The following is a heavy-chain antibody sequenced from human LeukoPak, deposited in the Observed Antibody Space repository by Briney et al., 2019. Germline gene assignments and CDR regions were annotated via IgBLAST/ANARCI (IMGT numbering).Heavy chain of an antibody. V-gene: IGHV1-18*01. CDR1: GYTFTSYG. D-gene: IGHD3-9*01. Sequence: GASVKVSCKASGYTFTSYGISWVRQAPGQGLEWMGWISAYNGNTNYAQKLQGRVTMTTDTPTSTAYMELRSLRSDDTAVYYCARVLRYFDWLSSYYMDVWGKGTTVTVSS. CDR3: ARVLRYFDWLSSYYMDV. J-gene: IGHJ6*03. CDR2: ISAYNGNT.